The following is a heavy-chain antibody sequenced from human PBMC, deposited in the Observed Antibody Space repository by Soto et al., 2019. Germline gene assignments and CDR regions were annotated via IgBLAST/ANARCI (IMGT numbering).Heavy chain of an antibody. D-gene: IGHD3-22*01. CDR3: ARGGSGYTWFNEF. J-gene: IGHJ4*02. V-gene: IGHV1-69*01. CDR2: VIPVLGTT. CDR1: GDSLENLA. Sequence: QVQLVQSGTEVRTPGSSVKVSCKASGDSLENLAISWVRQAPGQGFEWMGGVIPVLGTTDYAQRFQGRVTITADESTNTAYMELSSLRSEDTAIYYCARGGSGYTWFNEFWGQGTLVTVSS.